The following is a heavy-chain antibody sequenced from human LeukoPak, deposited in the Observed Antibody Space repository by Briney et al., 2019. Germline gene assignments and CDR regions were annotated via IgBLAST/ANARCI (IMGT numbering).Heavy chain of an antibody. CDR3: ARWGLAYAIDY. J-gene: IGHJ4*02. CDR2: INPGGSEK. Sequence: GGALRLSCAASGFPFSTYWMAWLRQAPGKGLEGVANINPGGSEKYYADSVKGRFTIFRDDAKNSLYLQVDSLRAEDTAVYSCARWGLAYAIDYWGQGTLVTVSS. V-gene: IGHV3-7*01. D-gene: IGHD2-8*01. CDR1: GFPFSTYW.